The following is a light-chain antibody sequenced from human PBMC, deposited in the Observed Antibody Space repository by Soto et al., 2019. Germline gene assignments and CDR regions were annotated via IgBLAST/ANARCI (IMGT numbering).Light chain of an antibody. CDR1: SSDVGGSDS. CDR3: SSYTSSSTRYA. CDR2: EVS. V-gene: IGLV2-14*01. Sequence: QSALTQPASVSLSPGQSITISCTGTSSDVGGSDSLSWYQQQPGKAPKLMIYEVSNRPSGVSNRFSGSKSGNTASLTISGLQAGDEADYYCSSYTSSSTRYAFGTGTKVTVL. J-gene: IGLJ1*01.